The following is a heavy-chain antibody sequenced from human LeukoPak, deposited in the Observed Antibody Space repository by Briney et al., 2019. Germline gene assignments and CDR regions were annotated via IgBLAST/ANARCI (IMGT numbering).Heavy chain of an antibody. Sequence: SETLSLTCTVSGDSITSTSSYWGWIRQPPGKGLGWIGRISSSGSTNYNPSLKSRVTISVDTSKTQFSLKLSSVTAAATAVYFCARGPYSYDSSGAFDIWGQGTMVTVSS. V-gene: IGHV4-39*07. CDR3: ARGPYSYDSSGAFDI. D-gene: IGHD3-22*01. CDR2: ISSSGST. J-gene: IGHJ3*02. CDR1: GDSITSTSSY.